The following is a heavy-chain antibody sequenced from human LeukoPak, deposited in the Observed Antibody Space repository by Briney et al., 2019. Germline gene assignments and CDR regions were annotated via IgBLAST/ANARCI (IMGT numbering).Heavy chain of an antibody. CDR3: AKHDPRRVVITNWFDP. J-gene: IGHJ5*02. D-gene: IGHD3-22*01. Sequence: GGSLRLSCAASGFTFSSYAMSWVRQAPGKGLEWVSIISGSGGSTYYADSVKGRFTISRDNSKNTLYLQMNSLRAEDTAVYYCAKHDPRRVVITNWFDPWGQGTLVTVSS. CDR1: GFTFSSYA. CDR2: ISGSGGST. V-gene: IGHV3-23*01.